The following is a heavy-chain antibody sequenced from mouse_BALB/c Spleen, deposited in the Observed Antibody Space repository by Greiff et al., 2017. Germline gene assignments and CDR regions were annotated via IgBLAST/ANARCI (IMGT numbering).Heavy chain of an antibody. Sequence: VKLVESGGGLVKPGGSLKLSCAASGFTFSDYYMYWVRQPPGKGLEWLGVIWAGGSTNYNSALMSRLSISKDNSKSQVFLKMNSLQTDDTAMYYCARAMITPYAMDYWGQGTSVTVSS. V-gene: IGHV2-9*02. CDR2: IWAGGST. CDR1: GFTFSDYY. D-gene: IGHD2-4*01. CDR3: ARAMITPYAMDY. J-gene: IGHJ4*01.